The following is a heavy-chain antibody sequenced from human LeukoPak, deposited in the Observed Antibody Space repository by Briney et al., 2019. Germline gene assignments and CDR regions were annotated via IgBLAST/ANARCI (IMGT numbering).Heavy chain of an antibody. D-gene: IGHD3-22*01. V-gene: IGHV4-61*01. CDR2: IYYSGST. Sequence: SETLSLTCTVSGGSVSSGSYYWSWIRQPPGKGLEWIGYIYYSGSTNYNPSLKSRVTISVDTPKNQFSLKLSSVTAADTAVYYCATQGGYYYDSSGYQFDYWGQGTLVTVSS. CDR1: GGSVSSGSYY. J-gene: IGHJ4*02. CDR3: ATQGGYYYDSSGYQFDY.